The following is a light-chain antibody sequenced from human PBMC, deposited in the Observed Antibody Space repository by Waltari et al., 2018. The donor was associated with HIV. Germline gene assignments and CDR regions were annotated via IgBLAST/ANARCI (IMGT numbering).Light chain of an antibody. V-gene: IGKV4-1*01. CDR3: QQYHETPVT. CDR2: WAS. J-gene: IGKJ2*01. Sequence: DIVMTQSPDSLAVSLGERATIHCKSSQSLLYSANDKNYLAWYQQKPGQPPKLIINWASTRQSGVPDRFRGSGSETDFTLTISSLQAEDLAVYFCQQYHETPVTFGQGTKIEMK. CDR1: QSLLYSANDKNY.